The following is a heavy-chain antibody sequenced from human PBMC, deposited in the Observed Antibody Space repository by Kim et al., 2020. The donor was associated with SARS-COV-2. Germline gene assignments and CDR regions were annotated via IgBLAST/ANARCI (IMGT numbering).Heavy chain of an antibody. CDR3: AKDRNVAVVAAPLD. CDR2: ISYDGSNK. V-gene: IGHV3-30*18. Sequence: GWSLRLSCAASGFTFSSYGMHWVCQAPGKGLEWVAVISYDGSNKYYADSVKGRFTISRDNSKNTLYLQMNSLRAEDTAVYYCAKDRNVAVVAAPLDWGQGTLVTVSS. J-gene: IGHJ4*02. D-gene: IGHD2-15*01. CDR1: GFTFSSYG.